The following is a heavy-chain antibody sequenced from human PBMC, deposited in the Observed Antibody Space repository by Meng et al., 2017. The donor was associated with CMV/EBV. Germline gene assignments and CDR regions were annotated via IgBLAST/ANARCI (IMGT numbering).Heavy chain of an antibody. D-gene: IGHD2-2*02. V-gene: IGHV4-34*01. Sequence: TRSLTGAVYGGSFSGYYWSWIRQPPGKGLEWIGEINHSGSTNYNPSLKSRVTISVDTSKNQFSLKLSSVTAADTAVYYCARGLRFLYCSSTSCYTYYYYYGMDVWGQGTTVTVSS. CDR3: ARGLRFLYCSSTSCYTYYYYYGMDV. CDR2: INHSGST. CDR1: GGSFSGYY. J-gene: IGHJ6*02.